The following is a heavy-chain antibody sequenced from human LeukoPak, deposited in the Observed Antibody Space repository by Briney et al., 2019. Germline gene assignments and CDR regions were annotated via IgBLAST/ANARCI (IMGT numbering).Heavy chain of an antibody. D-gene: IGHD3-16*01. CDR3: ARTWGY. Sequence: ASLKVSCKASGYTFTSYDMHRVRQAPGQGLEWMGAINPSGGSTKYAQKFQGRVTMTSNTSTSTVYMERSRLRSEDTAVYYCARTWGYWGQGTLVTVSS. V-gene: IGHV1-46*01. J-gene: IGHJ4*02. CDR1: GYTFTSYD. CDR2: INPSGGST.